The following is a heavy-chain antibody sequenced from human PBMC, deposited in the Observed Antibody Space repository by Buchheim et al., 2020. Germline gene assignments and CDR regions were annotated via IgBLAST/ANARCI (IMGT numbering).Heavy chain of an antibody. Sequence: QVQLVESGGGVVQTGRSLRLSCAASGFTFSSYGMHWVRQAPGKGLEWVALISYDGNKQYFADSVKGRFTISRDNSKNMLYLQMSSLKTEDTAIYYCAKNRDPYLYLREFDYWGQGTL. D-gene: IGHD2-2*02. J-gene: IGHJ4*02. CDR3: AKNRDPYLYLREFDY. CDR1: GFTFSSYG. V-gene: IGHV3-30*18. CDR2: ISYDGNKQ.